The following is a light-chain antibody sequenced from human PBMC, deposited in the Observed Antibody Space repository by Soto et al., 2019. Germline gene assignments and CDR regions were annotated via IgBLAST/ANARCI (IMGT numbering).Light chain of an antibody. J-gene: IGKJ5*01. CDR2: GAS. CDR3: QQYNNWPPIT. V-gene: IGKV3-15*01. Sequence: EIVMTQSPATLSVSPGERATLSCRASQSVSSNLAWYQQKPGQAPRLLIYGASTMATGIPARFSGSGSGTEITLTISSLQSDDFAGYYCQQYNNWPPITCGQGTRLEIK. CDR1: QSVSSN.